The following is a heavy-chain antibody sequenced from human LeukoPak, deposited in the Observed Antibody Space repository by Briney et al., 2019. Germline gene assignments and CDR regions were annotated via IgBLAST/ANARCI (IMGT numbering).Heavy chain of an antibody. CDR3: ARIKWAAAND. CDR1: GYTFTGYY. J-gene: IGHJ4*02. D-gene: IGHD6-13*01. Sequence: ASVKVSCKASGYTFTGYYMHWVRQAPGQGLEWMGWINPNSGDTNYAQNFQGRVTMTRDTSINTAYMELSSLRSDDTAVYYSARIKWAAANDWGQGTLVTVSS. CDR2: INPNSGDT. V-gene: IGHV1-2*02.